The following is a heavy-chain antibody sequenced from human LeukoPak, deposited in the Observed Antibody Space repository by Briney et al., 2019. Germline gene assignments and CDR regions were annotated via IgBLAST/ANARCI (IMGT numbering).Heavy chain of an antibody. CDR1: GFTFDDYG. Sequence: GGSLRLSCEASGFTFDDYGMSWVRQAPGKGLEWVSGINWNGGSTVYADSVKGRFTISRDNAKNSLYLQMNSLRAEDTALYYCARAGYSGYDFFLNYWGQGTLVTVSS. J-gene: IGHJ4*02. CDR2: INWNGGST. D-gene: IGHD5-12*01. V-gene: IGHV3-20*04. CDR3: ARAGYSGYDFFLNY.